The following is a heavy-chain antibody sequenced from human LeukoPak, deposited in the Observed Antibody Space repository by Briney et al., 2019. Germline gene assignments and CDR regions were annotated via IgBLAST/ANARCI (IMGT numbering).Heavy chain of an antibody. D-gene: IGHD6-13*01. CDR2: IYYCGST. V-gene: IGHV4-39*01. CDR1: GGSISSSSYY. Sequence: SDTLSLTCTVSGGSISSSSYYWGWIRQPPGKGLEWIGSIYYCGSTYYNPSLQSRVTISVDTSKNQFSLKLSSVTAADTAVYYCARHVVIAAADRSNWFDPWGQGTLVTVSS. CDR3: ARHVVIAAADRSNWFDP. J-gene: IGHJ5*02.